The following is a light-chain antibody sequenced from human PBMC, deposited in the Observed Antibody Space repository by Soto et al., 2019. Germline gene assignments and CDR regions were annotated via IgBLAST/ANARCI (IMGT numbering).Light chain of an antibody. CDR1: SSDVGGYNY. CDR2: DVT. J-gene: IGLJ1*01. V-gene: IGLV2-14*01. CDR3: CSYTTSNTRQIV. Sequence: QSVLTQPASVSGSPGQSITISCTGTSSDVGGYNYVPWYQQQPGKAPKFMIYDVTNRPSGVSNLFSGSKSGNTASLTISGLQAEDEADYYCCSYTTSNTRQIVFGTGTKVTVL.